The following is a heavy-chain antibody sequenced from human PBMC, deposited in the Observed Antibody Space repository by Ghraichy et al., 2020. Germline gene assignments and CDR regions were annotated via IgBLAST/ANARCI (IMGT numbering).Heavy chain of an antibody. J-gene: IGHJ4*02. CDR2: ISYDGSNK. CDR1: GFTFSSYA. CDR3: ARGVGELSYYYDSSGYFDY. Sequence: GSLRLSCAASGFTFSSYAMHWVRQAPGKGLEWVAVISYDGSNKYYADSVKGRFTISRDNSKNTLYLQMNSLRAEDTAVYYCARGVGELSYYYDSSGYFDYWGQGTLVTVSS. V-gene: IGHV3-30-3*01. D-gene: IGHD3-22*01.